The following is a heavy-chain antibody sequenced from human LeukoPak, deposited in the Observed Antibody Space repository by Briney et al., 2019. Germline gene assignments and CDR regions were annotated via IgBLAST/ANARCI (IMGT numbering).Heavy chain of an antibody. Sequence: GGSLRLSCAASGFTFDSFGMHWVRQALGKALEYVSAISRNGGSTFYANSVKVRLTISRDNSKNTLYLQMGSLRAEDTAVYYCARGGRGHDFSPNYYYGLDVWGQGTTVTVSS. J-gene: IGHJ6*02. CDR2: ISRNGGST. D-gene: IGHD5-12*01. CDR1: GFTFDSFG. V-gene: IGHV3-64*01. CDR3: ARGGRGHDFSPNYYYGLDV.